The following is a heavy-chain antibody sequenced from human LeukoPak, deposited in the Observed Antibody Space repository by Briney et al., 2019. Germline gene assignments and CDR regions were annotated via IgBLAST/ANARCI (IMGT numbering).Heavy chain of an antibody. CDR1: GYTFPGYY. V-gene: IGHV1-2*02. J-gene: IGHJ4*02. D-gene: IGHD6-6*01. CDR2: INPNSGGT. CDR3: ARDLGYSSSEYYFDY. Sequence: AASVKVSCKASGYTFPGYYMHWVRQAPGQGVEWMGWINPNSGGTNCAQKFQGRVTMTRDTSISTAYMELSRLRSDDTAVYYCARDLGYSSSEYYFDYWGQGTLVTVSS.